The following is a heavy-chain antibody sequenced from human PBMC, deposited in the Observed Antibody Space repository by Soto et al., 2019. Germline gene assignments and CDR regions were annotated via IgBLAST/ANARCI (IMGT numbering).Heavy chain of an antibody. J-gene: IGHJ6*04. Sequence: QVQLVESGGGVVQPGESLRLACEASGFVFSRFGMHWVRQAPGKGLEWVAVIWYDGNNKYYGDSVKGRFTIARDNSKTTVYLQWTRLGVEDTAFYSGGRDDGTAGAGPNYDYAVDVWGYGKGVTAPS. CDR2: IWYDGNNK. D-gene: IGHD6-13*01. CDR1: GFVFSRFG. CDR3: GRDDGTAGAGPNYDYAVDV. V-gene: IGHV3-33*08.